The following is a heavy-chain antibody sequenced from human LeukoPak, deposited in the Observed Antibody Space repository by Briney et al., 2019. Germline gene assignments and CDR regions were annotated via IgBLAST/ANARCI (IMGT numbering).Heavy chain of an antibody. CDR1: GFTFSSYS. CDR3: ARDLGGYSYGPGY. D-gene: IGHD5-18*01. J-gene: IGHJ4*02. CDR2: ISSSSSYI. V-gene: IGHV3-21*01. Sequence: GGSLRLSCAASGFTFSSYSMNWARQAPGKGLEWVSSISSSSSYIYYADSVKGRFTISRDNAKNSLYLQMNSLRAEDTAVYYCARDLGGYSYGPGYWGQGTLVTVSS.